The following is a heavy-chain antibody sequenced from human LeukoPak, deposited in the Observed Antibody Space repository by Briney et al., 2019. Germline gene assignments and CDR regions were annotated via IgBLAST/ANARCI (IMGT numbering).Heavy chain of an antibody. CDR3: VKDLTTVTTQGDY. Sequence: AGGSLRLSCAASGFTFSSYGMHWVRQAPGKGLEWVAFIRYDESNKYYADSAKGRFTISRDNSKNTLYLQMNTLRADDTAVYYCVKDLTTVTTQGDYWGQGTLVTVSS. V-gene: IGHV3-30*02. CDR2: IRYDESNK. D-gene: IGHD4-17*01. J-gene: IGHJ4*02. CDR1: GFTFSSYG.